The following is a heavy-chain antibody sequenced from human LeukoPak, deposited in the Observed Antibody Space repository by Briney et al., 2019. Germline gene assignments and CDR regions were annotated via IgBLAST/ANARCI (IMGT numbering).Heavy chain of an antibody. J-gene: IGHJ4*02. CDR2: IKHDGNEK. V-gene: IGHV3-7*01. Sequence: GGSLRLSCAASGFTVSSNYMSWVSQAPGKGLEWVANIKHDGNEKYYVDSLKGRFTISRDNAKNSLYLQMNSLRFEDTAVYYCARHGQLGKDIDYWGQGTLVTVSS. CDR1: GFTVSSNY. D-gene: IGHD6-13*01. CDR3: ARHGQLGKDIDY.